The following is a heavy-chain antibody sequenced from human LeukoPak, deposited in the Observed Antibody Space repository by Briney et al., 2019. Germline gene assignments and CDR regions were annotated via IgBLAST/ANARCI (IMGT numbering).Heavy chain of an antibody. J-gene: IGHJ4*02. CDR1: GFTFRRYA. CDR3: AKEMTTVTTDYFDY. V-gene: IGHV3-23*01. D-gene: IGHD4-11*01. Sequence: GGSLRLSCAASGFTFRRYAMNWVRQAPGKGLEWVSAITSSGGTTYYADSVKGRFTISRDNSKNTLYLQMNSLRAEDTAVYYCAKEMTTVTTDYFDYWGQGTLVTVSS. CDR2: ITSSGGTT.